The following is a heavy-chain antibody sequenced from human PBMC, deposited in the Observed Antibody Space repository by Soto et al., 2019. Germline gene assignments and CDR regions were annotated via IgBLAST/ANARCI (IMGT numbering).Heavy chain of an antibody. CDR1: GFTFSSYG. Sequence: QVQLVETGGGVVQPGRSLRLSCAASGFTFSSYGMHWVRQAPGKGLEWVAVIWYDGSNKYYADSVKGRFTISRDNSKNTLYLQMNSLRAEDTAVSYCARDGKRITMVRGCMDVWGQGTTVTVSS. D-gene: IGHD3-10*01. V-gene: IGHV3-33*01. J-gene: IGHJ6*02. CDR2: IWYDGSNK. CDR3: ARDGKRITMVRGCMDV.